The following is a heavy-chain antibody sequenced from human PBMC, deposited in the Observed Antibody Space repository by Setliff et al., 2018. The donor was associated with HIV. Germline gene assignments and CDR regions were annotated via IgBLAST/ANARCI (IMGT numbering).Heavy chain of an antibody. CDR3: ARASAFRDGWYLTHGAFDI. Sequence: SETLSLTCSVSGGSISTYHWSWIRQPPGKGLEWIGYIYKSGSTNYSPSLKSRVTISPGTSKNQFSLKLNSVTAADTAVYDCARASAFRDGWYLTHGAFDIWGQGTMVTVS. J-gene: IGHJ3*02. CDR2: IYKSGST. CDR1: GGSISTYH. V-gene: IGHV4-59*12. D-gene: IGHD6-19*01.